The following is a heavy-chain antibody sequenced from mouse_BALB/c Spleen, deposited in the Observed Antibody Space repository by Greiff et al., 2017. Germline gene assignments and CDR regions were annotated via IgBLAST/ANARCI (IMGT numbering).Heavy chain of an antibody. J-gene: IGHJ2*01. CDR2: ISSGGST. CDR1: GFTFSSYA. Sequence: EVQVVESGGGLVKPGGSLKLSCAASGFTFSSYAMSWVRQTPEKRLEWVASISSGGSTYYPASVKGRFTISRDNARNILYLQMSSLRSEDTAMYYCARGGGFDYWGQGTTLTVSS. V-gene: IGHV5-6-5*01. CDR3: ARGGGFDY.